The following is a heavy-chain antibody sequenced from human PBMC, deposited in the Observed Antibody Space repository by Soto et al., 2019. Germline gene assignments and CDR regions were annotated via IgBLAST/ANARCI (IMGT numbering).Heavy chain of an antibody. CDR2: MGGDAVTT. CDR3: AKALYSSTYARGLDV. D-gene: IGHD6-19*01. V-gene: IGHV3-23*01. Sequence: HPGGSLRLSCAASGFSFGSYSMTGVRQAPGKGLEWVSCMGGDAVTTYYADSVKGRFTVSRDNPKNTVHLQMNSLRAEDTAVYYCAKALYSSTYARGLDVWGQGTTVTVYS. J-gene: IGHJ6*02. CDR1: GFSFGSYS.